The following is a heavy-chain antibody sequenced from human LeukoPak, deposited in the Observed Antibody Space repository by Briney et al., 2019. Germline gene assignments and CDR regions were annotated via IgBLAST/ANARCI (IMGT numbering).Heavy chain of an antibody. CDR1: VFTLDEYA. CDR3: AKDISPNYCSSTRCYSGRDDAFDI. V-gene: IGHV3-9*01. Sequence: GGSLRLSCAASVFTLDEYAMHRVRQARGRGVEWVSGISWKSGSLGYADSVKRRFTISRDNDKNSLHLQMNSLRAEDTPLYYCAKDISPNYCSSTRCYSGRDDAFDIWGQGTMVTASS. CDR2: ISWKSGSL. D-gene: IGHD2-2*02. J-gene: IGHJ3*02.